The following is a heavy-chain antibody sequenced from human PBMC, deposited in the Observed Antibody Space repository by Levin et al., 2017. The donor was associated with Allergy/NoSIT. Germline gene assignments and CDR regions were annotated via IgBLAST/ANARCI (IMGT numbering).Heavy chain of an antibody. D-gene: IGHD2-15*01. CDR3: TRADIVDYVTFDY. CDR1: GFTFGGFA. CDR2: IRSKGYGGAT. Sequence: PGGSLRLSCTASGFTFGGFAMSWFRQAPGKGLEWVGFIRSKGYGGATEYAASVKGRFTISRDDSKSIAYLQMNSLKTEDTAVYYCTRADIVDYVTFDYWGQGTLVTVSS. V-gene: IGHV3-49*03. J-gene: IGHJ4*02.